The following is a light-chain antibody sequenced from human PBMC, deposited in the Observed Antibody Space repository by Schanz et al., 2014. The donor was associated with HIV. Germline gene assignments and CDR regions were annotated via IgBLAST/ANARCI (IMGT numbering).Light chain of an antibody. CDR2: DND. J-gene: IGLJ3*02. CDR1: NSNIAINY. CDR3: GTWHNTLVGWL. Sequence: QSVLTQPPSVSAAPGQKVTISCSGSNSNIAINYVSWYQQVPGRAPRLLIYDNDKRPSGIPDRFSGSKSGTSATLAITGLQTGDEADYYCGTWHNTLVGWLFGGGTKLTVL. V-gene: IGLV1-51*01.